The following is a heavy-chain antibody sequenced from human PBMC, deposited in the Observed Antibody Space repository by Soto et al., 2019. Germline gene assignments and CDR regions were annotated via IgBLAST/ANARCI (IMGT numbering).Heavy chain of an antibody. D-gene: IGHD3-22*01. Sequence: ASVKVSCKASGYTFTSYGISWVRQAPGQGLEWMGWISAYNGNTNYAQKLQGRVTMTTDTSTSTAYMELRSLRSDDTAVYYCARDPRPYYDSSGYYWTSVDYWGQGTRVTVSS. CDR3: ARDPRPYYDSSGYYWTSVDY. CDR1: GYTFTSYG. V-gene: IGHV1-18*01. J-gene: IGHJ4*02. CDR2: ISAYNGNT.